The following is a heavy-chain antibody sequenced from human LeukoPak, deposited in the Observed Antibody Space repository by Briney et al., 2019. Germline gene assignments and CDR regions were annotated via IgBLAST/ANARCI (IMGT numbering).Heavy chain of an antibody. V-gene: IGHV4-30-2*01. Sequence: SQTLSLTCAVSGGFISSDGYSWSWIRQPPGRGLQWIGYIYHSGSTYYNPSLKSRVTISVDRSNNQFSLKLSSVTAADTAVYYCARVVITMVRGVITPPYFDYWGQGTLVTVSS. CDR1: GGFISSDGYS. D-gene: IGHD3-10*01. CDR3: ARVVITMVRGVITPPYFDY. CDR2: IYHSGST. J-gene: IGHJ4*02.